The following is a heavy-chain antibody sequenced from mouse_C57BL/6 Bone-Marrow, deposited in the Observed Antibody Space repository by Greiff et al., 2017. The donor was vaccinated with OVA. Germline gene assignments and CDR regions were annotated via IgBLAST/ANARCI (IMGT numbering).Heavy chain of an antibody. CDR3: ARRNGGSSFHAIDY. J-gene: IGHJ3*01. CDR1: GFTIKNTS. CDR2: IDPANDST. Sequence: VQLQQSVAELVRPGASVKLSCTASGFTIKNTSMHWVKQRPEQGLEWIGRIDPANDSTKYAPKFQGKATMTADTSSNTAYMQLSRLSSEDTAVYCCARRNGGSSFHAIDYWGQGTPVTVSA. D-gene: IGHD6-1*01. V-gene: IGHV14-3*01.